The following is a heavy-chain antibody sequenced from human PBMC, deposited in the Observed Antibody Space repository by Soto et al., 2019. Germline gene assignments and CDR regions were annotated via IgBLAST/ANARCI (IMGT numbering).Heavy chain of an antibody. Sequence: QVQLQQWGAGLLKPSETLSLRCVVNSGSFSGYYWTWIRQTPGKGLEWIGEISNSGSTNYNPSLMSRVTMSADTSKKQFSLRLSSVTAADTALYFCARGYESSRRYLPLLDYWGQGTLVTVSS. J-gene: IGHJ4*02. CDR3: ARGYESSRRYLPLLDY. CDR2: ISNSGST. CDR1: SGSFSGYY. D-gene: IGHD3-22*01. V-gene: IGHV4-34*01.